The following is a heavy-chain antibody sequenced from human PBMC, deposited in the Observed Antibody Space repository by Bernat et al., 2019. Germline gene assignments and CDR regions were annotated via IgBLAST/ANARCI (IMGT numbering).Heavy chain of an antibody. CDR2: LKSKTDGGTT. Sequence: SLRFSFSSAGFSFLSSWMSWVRQAPFFFFSFFFLLKSKTDGGTTDSSAPVKGRFTISRDDSKNTLYVQMNSLRTEDTAVYFCATDWLYTLQYWGQGVLVTVSS. CDR1: GFSFLSSW. J-gene: IGHJ4*02. V-gene: IGHV3-15*01. D-gene: IGHD4-11*01. CDR3: ATDWLYTLQY.